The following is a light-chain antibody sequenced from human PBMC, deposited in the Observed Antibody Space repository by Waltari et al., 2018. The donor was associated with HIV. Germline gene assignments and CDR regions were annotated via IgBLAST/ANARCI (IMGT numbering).Light chain of an antibody. CDR2: ETS. J-gene: IGKJ2*01. CDR1: QNIGVST. CDR3: QQYGSSLSYT. Sequence: LTQSPGTLSSSPGEGISLSCRASQNIGVSTLNWYQQKHGQAPRLLIYETSKRASGVPDRFSGSGSLRDFTLTISRLEPEDFAVYYCQQYGSSLSYTFGQGTKLEIK. V-gene: IGKV3-20*01.